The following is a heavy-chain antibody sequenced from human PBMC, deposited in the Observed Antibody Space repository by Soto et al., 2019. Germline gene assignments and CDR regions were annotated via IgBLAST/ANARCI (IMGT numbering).Heavy chain of an antibody. CDR3: IHRRVLQGMDV. Sequence: QITLKESGPTLVKPTQTLTLTCTFSGLSLSTTGVGVGRIRQPPGKALEWLAVIYWDGGKHYSPSLKSRLTITKDTSKNQVVLTMTNMDPVDTATYYCIHRRVLQGMDVWGQGTTVTVSS. V-gene: IGHV2-5*02. CDR2: IYWDGGK. CDR1: GLSLSTTGVG. D-gene: IGHD3-3*01. J-gene: IGHJ6*02.